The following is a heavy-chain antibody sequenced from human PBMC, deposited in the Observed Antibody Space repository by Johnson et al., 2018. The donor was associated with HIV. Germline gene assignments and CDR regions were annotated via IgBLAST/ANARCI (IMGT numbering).Heavy chain of an antibody. CDR1: GFTFSSYG. V-gene: IGHV3-30*18. CDR2: ISYDGNNK. D-gene: IGHD3-22*01. J-gene: IGHJ3*02. Sequence: MLLVESGGGVVQPGRSLRLSCAASGFTFSSYGMHWVRQAPGKGLEWVAVISYDGNNKYYADSVKGRFTISRDNSKNTLYLQMNSLRAEDTAVYYCAKEGSGYFHAFDIWGQGTMVTVSS. CDR3: AKEGSGYFHAFDI.